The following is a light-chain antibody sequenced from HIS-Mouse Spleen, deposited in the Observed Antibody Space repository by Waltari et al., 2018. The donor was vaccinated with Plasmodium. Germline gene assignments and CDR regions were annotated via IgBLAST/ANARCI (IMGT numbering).Light chain of an antibody. CDR3: QQYNNWSFT. J-gene: IGKJ3*01. CDR2: GAS. CDR1: QSVSSN. Sequence: EIVMTQSPATLSVSPGERATLSCRASQSVSSNLAWYQQKPCQAPRLLIYGASTRATGIPAWFSGSGSGTEFTLTISSLQSEDFAVYYCQQYNNWSFTFGPGTKVDIK. V-gene: IGKV3-15*01.